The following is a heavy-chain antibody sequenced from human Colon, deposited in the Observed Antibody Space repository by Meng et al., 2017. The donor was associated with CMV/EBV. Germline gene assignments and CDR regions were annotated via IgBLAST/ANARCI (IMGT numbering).Heavy chain of an antibody. CDR3: ARGMGGLGYYFDS. V-gene: IGHV1-18*01. Sequence: QALLVRAGDEVMKPGASVKVSCKTSGYTFSNYGITWVRQAPGQGLEWMGWISAYNGDTNYEQKFQGRVTMTTDRSTSTAYMELRSLRSDDTAVYYCARGMGGLGYYFDSWGQGTLVTVSS. CDR1: GYTFSNYG. CDR2: ISAYNGDT. J-gene: IGHJ4*02. D-gene: IGHD3-16*01.